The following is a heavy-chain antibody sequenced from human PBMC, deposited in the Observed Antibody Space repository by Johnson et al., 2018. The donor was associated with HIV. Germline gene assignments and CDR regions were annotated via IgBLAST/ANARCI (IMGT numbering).Heavy chain of an antibody. D-gene: IGHD5-24*01. CDR3: ARACRDGYTCDAFDI. Sequence: VQLVESGGGLVQPGGSLRLSCAASGFTVSNNYMSWVRQAPGTGLEWVSVLFSGGTTYYADSVRGRFTISRDNSKNTFFLPMNSLRAEDTAVFYCARACRDGYTCDAFDIWGQGTMVTVSS. J-gene: IGHJ3*02. CDR1: GFTVSNNY. CDR2: LFSGGTT. V-gene: IGHV3-66*01.